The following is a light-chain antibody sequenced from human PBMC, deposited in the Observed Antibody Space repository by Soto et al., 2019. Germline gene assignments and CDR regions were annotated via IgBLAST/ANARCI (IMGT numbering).Light chain of an antibody. CDR3: QQYRGKPFT. CDR1: QSIDSW. J-gene: IGKJ2*01. CDR2: DAS. Sequence: DIQMTQSPSTLSASVGDRVTIACRASQSIDSWLAWYQQKPGKAPTFLIYDASDLESGVPSRFSGSGSGTEFTLTISSLQPDDFATYYCQQYRGKPFTFGQGTKVEIK. V-gene: IGKV1-5*01.